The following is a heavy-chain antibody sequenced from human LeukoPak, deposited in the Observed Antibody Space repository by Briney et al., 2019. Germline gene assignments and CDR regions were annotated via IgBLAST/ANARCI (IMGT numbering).Heavy chain of an antibody. Sequence: GGSLRLSCAASGFTFSSHAMSWVRQAPGKGLEWVGFIRSKAYGGTTDYAASVKGRFTISRDDSKSIAYLQMNSLKTEDTAVYYCTRTMVRGHWYFDLWGRGTLVTVSS. V-gene: IGHV3-49*04. CDR2: IRSKAYGGTT. CDR3: TRTMVRGHWYFDL. J-gene: IGHJ2*01. CDR1: GFTFSSHA. D-gene: IGHD3-10*01.